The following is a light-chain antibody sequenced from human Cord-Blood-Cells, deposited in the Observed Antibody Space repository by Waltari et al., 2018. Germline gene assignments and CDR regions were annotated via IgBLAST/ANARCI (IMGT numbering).Light chain of an antibody. J-gene: IGKJ2*01. CDR2: GAS. V-gene: IGKV3-20*01. Sequence: ELVLTQSPGTLSLSPGERATLPCRASQCVSSSYLAWYQQKPGQAPKLLLYGASSRATGIPDRFSGSGSGTDFTLTISRLEPEDFAVYYCQQYGSSPYTFGQGTKLEIK. CDR3: QQYGSSPYT. CDR1: QCVSSSY.